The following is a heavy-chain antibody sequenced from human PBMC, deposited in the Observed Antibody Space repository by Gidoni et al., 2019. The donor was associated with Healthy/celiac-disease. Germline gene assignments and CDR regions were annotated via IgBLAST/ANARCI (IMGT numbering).Heavy chain of an antibody. V-gene: IGHV3-30-3*01. CDR3: ARNGVAARFSFYYYMDV. CDR1: CVPVRRYA. J-gene: IGHJ6*03. CDR2: ISYDGSYK. D-gene: IGHD6-6*01. Sequence: VHHGNAQTRSDAGSCVPVRRYAMHWVRQAPGKGLEWVAVISYDGSYKYYADSVKGRFTVSRDNSKNTLYLLMVSLRADDTAVYYCARNGVAARFSFYYYMDVWGKGTTVTVSS.